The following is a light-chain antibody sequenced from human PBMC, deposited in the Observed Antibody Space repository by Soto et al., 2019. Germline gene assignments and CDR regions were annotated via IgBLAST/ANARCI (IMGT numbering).Light chain of an antibody. CDR3: HQFGSSPQT. Sequence: EIVLTQSPATLSLSPGERATLSCRASQGVSSYLAWYQQKPGQAPRLLIYDASNRATGIPARFSGSGPGTDFTLTISSLEPEDFAVYFCHQFGSSPQTFGHGTKVDIK. J-gene: IGKJ1*01. V-gene: IGKV3D-11*01. CDR1: QGVSSY. CDR2: DAS.